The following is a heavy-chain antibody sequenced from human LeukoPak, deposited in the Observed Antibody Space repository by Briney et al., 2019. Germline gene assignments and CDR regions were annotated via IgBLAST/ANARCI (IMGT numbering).Heavy chain of an antibody. Sequence: SVKVSCKASGYTFTSYGISWVRQAPGQGLEWMGGIIPIFGTANYAQKFQGRVTITADKSTSTAYMELSSLRSEDTAVYYCARESTPPDDAFDIWGQGTMVTVSS. J-gene: IGHJ3*02. D-gene: IGHD5/OR15-5a*01. CDR1: GYTFTSYG. V-gene: IGHV1-69*06. CDR2: IIPIFGTA. CDR3: ARESTPPDDAFDI.